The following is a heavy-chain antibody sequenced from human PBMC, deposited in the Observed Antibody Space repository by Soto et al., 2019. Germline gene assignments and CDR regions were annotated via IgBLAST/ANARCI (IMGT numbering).Heavy chain of an antibody. D-gene: IGHD2-2*02. CDR3: ASTHCSSTIGYKGDYYYGMDV. Sequence: ASVKVSCKASGYTFTGYYMHWVRQAPGQGLEWMGWINPNSGGTNYAQKFQGRVTMTRDTSISTAYMELSSLRSEDTAVYYCASTHCSSTIGYKGDYYYGMDVWSQGTTVIVS. J-gene: IGHJ6*02. CDR2: INPNSGGT. CDR1: GYTFTGYY. V-gene: IGHV1-2*02.